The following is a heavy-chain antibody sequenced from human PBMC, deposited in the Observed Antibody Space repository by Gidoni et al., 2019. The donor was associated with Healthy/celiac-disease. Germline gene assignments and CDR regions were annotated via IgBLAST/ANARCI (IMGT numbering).Heavy chain of an antibody. CDR3: ARSPPFTPFDY. J-gene: IGHJ4*02. CDR2: IYYSGST. Sequence: QLQLQESGPGLVKPSDTLSLTCTVSGCSISSSSYYWGWIRQPPGKGLEWIGSIYYSGSTYYNPSLKSRVTISVDTFKNQFSLKLSSVTAADTAVYYCARSPPFTPFDYWGQGTLVTVSS. CDR1: GCSISSSSYY. V-gene: IGHV4-39*07.